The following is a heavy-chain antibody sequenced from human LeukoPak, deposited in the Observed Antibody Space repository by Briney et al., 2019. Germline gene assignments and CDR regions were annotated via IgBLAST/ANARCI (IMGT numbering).Heavy chain of an antibody. Sequence: PSETLSLTCTVSGGSISSYYWSWIRQPPGKGLEWIGYIYYSGSTNYNPSLKSRVTISVDTSKNQFSLKLSSVTAADTAVYYCARGSSPSYPLDYWGQGTLVTVSS. CDR1: GGSISSYY. V-gene: IGHV4-59*01. D-gene: IGHD2-2*01. CDR2: IYYSGST. J-gene: IGHJ4*02. CDR3: ARGSSPSYPLDY.